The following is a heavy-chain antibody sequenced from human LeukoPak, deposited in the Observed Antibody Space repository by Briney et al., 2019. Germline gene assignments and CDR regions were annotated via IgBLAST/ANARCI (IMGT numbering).Heavy chain of an antibody. J-gene: IGHJ4*02. CDR1: GFTFSSYG. Sequence: GGSLRLSCAASGFTFSSYGMHWVRQGPGKGLEWVAFIRYDGSNKYYADSVKGRFTISRDNSKNTLYLQMNSLRVEDTAVHYCAKDEGGASRPLDYWGQGTLVTVSS. CDR3: AKDEGGASRPLDY. D-gene: IGHD6-6*01. CDR2: IRYDGSNK. V-gene: IGHV3-30*02.